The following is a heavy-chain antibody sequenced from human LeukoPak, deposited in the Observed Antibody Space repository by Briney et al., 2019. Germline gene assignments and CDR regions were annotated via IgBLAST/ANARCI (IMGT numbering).Heavy chain of an antibody. V-gene: IGHV1-2*06. D-gene: IGHD3-22*01. CDR1: GYTFTGYY. J-gene: IGHJ4*02. CDR2: INPNSGGT. Sequence: ASVKVSCKASGYTFTGYYMHWVRQAPGQGLEWMGRINPNSGGTNYAQKFQGRVTMTRDTSISTAYMGLSRLRSDDTAAYYCARDLGLLYYYDSSGYSYGYWGQGTLVTVSS. CDR3: ARDLGLLYYYDSSGYSYGY.